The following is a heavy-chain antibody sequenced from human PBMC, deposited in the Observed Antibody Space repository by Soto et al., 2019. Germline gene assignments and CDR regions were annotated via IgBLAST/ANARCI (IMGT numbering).Heavy chain of an antibody. CDR2: VSGSNGKT. CDR1: CYTFINHG. CDR3: ARDFYPLAYYFDP. V-gene: IGHV1-18*04. Sequence: ASVNVSCKASCYTFINHGISWVRQAPGQGLEWMGWVSGSNGKTKYAQKFQGRVTMTRETSTSTAHMELRNLTSDDTAVYFCARDFYPLAYYFDPWGQGTLVTVSS. J-gene: IGHJ4*02.